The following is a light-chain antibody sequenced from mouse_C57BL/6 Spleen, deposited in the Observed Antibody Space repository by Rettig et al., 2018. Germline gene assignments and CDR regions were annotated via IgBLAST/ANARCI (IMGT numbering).Light chain of an antibody. Sequence: QIVLTQSPAIMSASPGEKVTMTCSASSSVSYMYWYQQKPGSSPRLLIYDTSNLASGVPVRFSGSGSWTSYSLTISRREAEDAATYYCQQWSSYPPTFGAGTKLELK. J-gene: IGKJ5*01. CDR2: DTS. V-gene: IGKV4-55*01. CDR3: QQWSSYPPT. CDR1: SSVSY.